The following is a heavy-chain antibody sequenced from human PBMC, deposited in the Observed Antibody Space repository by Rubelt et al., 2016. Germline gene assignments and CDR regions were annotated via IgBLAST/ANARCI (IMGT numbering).Heavy chain of an antibody. CDR1: GGSISSSSYY. Sequence: QLQLQESGPGLVKPSETLSLTCTVSGGSISSSSYYWGWIRQPPGKGLEWIGSIYYTGSTYYTPSLKSRVTISVDTSKNQFSLKLSSVTAADTAVYYCAADFLGAAGTGDWGQGTLVTVSS. D-gene: IGHD6-13*01. V-gene: IGHV4-39*01. J-gene: IGHJ4*02. CDR2: IYYTGST. CDR3: AADFLGAAGTGD.